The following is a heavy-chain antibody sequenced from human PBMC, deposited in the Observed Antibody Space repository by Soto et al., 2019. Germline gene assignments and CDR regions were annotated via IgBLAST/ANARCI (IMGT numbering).Heavy chain of an antibody. J-gene: IGHJ3*02. Sequence: GGSLRLSCAASGFTFSSYAMHWVRQAPGKGLEYVSAISSNGGSTYYANSVKGRFTISRDNSKNTLYLQMGSLRAEDMAVYYCARFSGYEPRAFDIWGQGTMVTVSS. CDR1: GFTFSSYA. CDR2: ISSNGGST. V-gene: IGHV3-64*01. CDR3: ARFSGYEPRAFDI. D-gene: IGHD5-12*01.